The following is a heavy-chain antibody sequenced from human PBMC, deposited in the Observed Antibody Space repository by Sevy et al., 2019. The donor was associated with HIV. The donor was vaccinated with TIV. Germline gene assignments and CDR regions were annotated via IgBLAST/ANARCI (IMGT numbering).Heavy chain of an antibody. V-gene: IGHV3-23*01. J-gene: IGHJ6*02. CDR1: GFTFSSYG. CDR3: AKCLAALPGYYYGVDV. Sequence: GGSLRLSCAASGFTFSSYGMSWVRQAPGKGLEWVSVISGIGNTYYADSVKGRFTMTRDYSKNTLYLQMKSLRAEDTAVYYCAKCLAALPGYYYGVDVWGQGTTVTVSS. CDR2: ISGIGNT. D-gene: IGHD6-6*01.